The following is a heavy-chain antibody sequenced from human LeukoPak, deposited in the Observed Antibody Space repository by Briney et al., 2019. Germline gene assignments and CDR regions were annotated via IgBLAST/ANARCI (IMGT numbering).Heavy chain of an antibody. V-gene: IGHV1-8*01. D-gene: IGHD4-17*01. CDR1: GYLFNNYD. CDR2: MNPHSGKT. J-gene: IGHJ5*02. CDR3: ARLSSHYGDYKVDP. Sequence: GASVKVSCKASGYLFNNYDINWVRQATGQGLEWMAWMNPHSGKTGYAQNFQGRVTMTRDTSISTAYMELSSLRSEDTAVYYCARLSSHYGDYKVDPWGQGTLVTVSS.